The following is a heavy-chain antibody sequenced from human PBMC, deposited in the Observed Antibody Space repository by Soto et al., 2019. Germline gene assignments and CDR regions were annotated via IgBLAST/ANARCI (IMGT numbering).Heavy chain of an antibody. CDR2: ISYDGSDK. J-gene: IGHJ3*02. CDR1: GFTFNSYA. D-gene: IGHD2-8*02. V-gene: IGHV3-30-3*02. CDR3: ASGVTPGGSSAFDI. Sequence: QVRLVESGGGVVQPGRSLRLSCSASGFTFNSYAMHWVRQAPGKGLEWVAVISYDGSDKYYADSVKGRFTISRDNSKNTLYVQMNSLRAEDTAVYYCASGVTPGGSSAFDIWGQGTMVTVSS.